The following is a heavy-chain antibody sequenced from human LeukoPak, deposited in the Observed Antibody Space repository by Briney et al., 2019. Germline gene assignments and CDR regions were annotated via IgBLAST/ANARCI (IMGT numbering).Heavy chain of an antibody. V-gene: IGHV1-18*01. D-gene: IGHD2-15*01. CDR3: ARELGYCSGGSCYGNYYGMDV. CDR1: GYTFTSYG. CDR2: ISAYNGNT. J-gene: IGHJ6*02. Sequence: ASVKVSCKASGYTFTSYGISWVRQAPGQGLEWMGWISAYNGNTNYAQKLQGRVTMTTDTSTSTAYMELRSLRSDDTAVYYCARELGYCSGGSCYGNYYGMDVWGQGTTVTVSS.